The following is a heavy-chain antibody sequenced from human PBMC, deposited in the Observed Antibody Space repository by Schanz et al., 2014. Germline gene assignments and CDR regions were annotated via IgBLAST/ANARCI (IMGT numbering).Heavy chain of an antibody. D-gene: IGHD2-21*02. V-gene: IGHV3-9*02. CDR3: AKVQTHTLYGGNSCFDY. CDR2: ISWNSGNI. Sequence: EVQLVESGGGLVQPGRSLRLSCVVSGVTSDDYGMHWVRQVPGKGLEWVSGISWNSGNIAYADSVKGRFTISRDNAKNSLYLQMNSLRPEDTALYYCAKVQTHTLYGGNSCFDYWGQGTLVTVSS. CDR1: GVTSDDYG. J-gene: IGHJ4*02.